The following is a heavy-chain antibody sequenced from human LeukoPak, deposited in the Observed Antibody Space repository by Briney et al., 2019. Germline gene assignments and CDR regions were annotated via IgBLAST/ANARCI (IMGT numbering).Heavy chain of an antibody. Sequence: PSETLSLTCTVSGGSISSSSYYWGWIRQPPGKGLEWIGSIYYSGSTYYNPSLKSRVTISVDTSKNQFSLKLSSVTAADTAVYYCARDYYYDSSGYYANWFDPWGQGTLVTVSS. CDR1: GGSISSSSYY. J-gene: IGHJ5*02. V-gene: IGHV4-39*02. CDR3: ARDYYYDSSGYYANWFDP. D-gene: IGHD3-22*01. CDR2: IYYSGST.